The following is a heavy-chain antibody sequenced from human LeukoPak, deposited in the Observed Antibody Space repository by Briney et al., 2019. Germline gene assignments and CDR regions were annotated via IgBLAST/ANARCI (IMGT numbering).Heavy chain of an antibody. CDR2: ISSSSTI. CDR1: GFTFSSYS. CDR3: ARDSGGYYYYMDV. Sequence: QSGGSLRLSCAASGFTFSSYSMNWVRQAPGKGLEWVSYISSSSTIYYADSVKGRFTISRDNAKNSLYLQMNSLRAEDTAVYYCARDSGGYYYYMDVWGKGTTVTVSS. D-gene: IGHD2-8*02. J-gene: IGHJ6*03. V-gene: IGHV3-48*01.